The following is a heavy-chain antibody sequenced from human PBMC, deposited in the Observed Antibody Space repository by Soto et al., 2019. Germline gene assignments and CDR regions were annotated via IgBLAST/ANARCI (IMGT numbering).Heavy chain of an antibody. CDR1: GYTFTSYG. V-gene: IGHV1-18*01. Sequence: GESLKISCKASGYTFTSYGISWVRQAPGQGLEWMGWISAYNGNTNYAQKLQGRVTMTTDTSTSTAYMELRSLRSDDTAVYYCARSDSSGYWYSWFDPWGQGTLVTVSS. CDR3: ARSDSSGYWYSWFDP. CDR2: ISAYNGNT. J-gene: IGHJ5*02. D-gene: IGHD3-22*01.